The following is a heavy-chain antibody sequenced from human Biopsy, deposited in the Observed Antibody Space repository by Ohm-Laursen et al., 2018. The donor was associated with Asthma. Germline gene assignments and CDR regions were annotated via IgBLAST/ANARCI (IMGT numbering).Heavy chain of an antibody. J-gene: IGHJ3*02. CDR2: ISYDGGNK. Sequence: SSLRLSCAAFGFTFSIYDIHWVRQAPGKGLEWVAVISYDGGNKFYGDSVKGRFTLSRDNSRNTLYLQMNSLRVEDTAIYYCARTHERWTSIQDDALDIWGQGTMVIVSS. V-gene: IGHV3-30*03. D-gene: IGHD4-23*01. CDR1: GFTFSIYD. CDR3: ARTHERWTSIQDDALDI.